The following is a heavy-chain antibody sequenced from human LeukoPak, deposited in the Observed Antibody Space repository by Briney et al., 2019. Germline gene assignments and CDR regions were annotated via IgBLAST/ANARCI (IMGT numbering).Heavy chain of an antibody. CDR1: GGSISTYY. D-gene: IGHD3-10*01. Sequence: SETLSLTCTVSGGSISTYYWSWIRQSPGKGLEWIGYIYYSGSTTYNPSLKSRAIISVDTSKDQFSLKLSSVTAADTAVYYCARGPLVRGVKFGYWGQGTLVTVSS. CDR2: IYYSGST. V-gene: IGHV4-59*01. CDR3: ARGPLVRGVKFGY. J-gene: IGHJ4*02.